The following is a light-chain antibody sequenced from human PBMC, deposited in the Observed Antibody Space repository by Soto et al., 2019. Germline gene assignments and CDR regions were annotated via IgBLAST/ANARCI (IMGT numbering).Light chain of an antibody. CDR2: DNR. CDR1: NIRSES. V-gene: IGLV3-21*02. CDR3: QVWPTSSDQCV. Sequence: SYELTRPPSLSVAPGQTARITCGGDNIRSESVHWYQQKPGQAPVLVVYDNRDRPSGVPERFSGSNSGNTATMSISGVEAGDEADHYCQVWPTSSDQCVFGGGTKVTVL. J-gene: IGLJ2*01.